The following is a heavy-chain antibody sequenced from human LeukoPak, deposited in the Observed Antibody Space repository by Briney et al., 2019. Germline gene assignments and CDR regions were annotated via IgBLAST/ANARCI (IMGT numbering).Heavy chain of an antibody. J-gene: IGHJ3*02. CDR3: ARRNPMTQDAFDI. D-gene: IGHD2-21*02. CDR1: GYSFTIYW. V-gene: IGHV5-51*01. Sequence: GDSLKISCRDSGYSFTIYWIGWVRQLPGRGLEGMGIIYPGDSDTTYSPSFQGQVTTSAANSISTAHLQWSSLKASDTAMYYCARRNPMTQDAFDIWGQGTMVTVSS. CDR2: IYPGDSDT.